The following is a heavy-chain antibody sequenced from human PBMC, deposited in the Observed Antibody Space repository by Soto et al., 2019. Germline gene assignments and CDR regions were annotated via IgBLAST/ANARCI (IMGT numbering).Heavy chain of an antibody. Sequence: ASVKVSCKASGYTFTGYYMHWVRQAPGQGLEWMGWINPNSGGTNYAQKFQGRVTMTRDTSISTAYMELSRLRSDDTAVYYCARDGPGYYGSGSYHFDYWGQGTLVTVSS. CDR3: ARDGPGYYGSGSYHFDY. J-gene: IGHJ4*02. D-gene: IGHD3-10*01. CDR2: INPNSGGT. V-gene: IGHV1-2*02. CDR1: GYTFTGYY.